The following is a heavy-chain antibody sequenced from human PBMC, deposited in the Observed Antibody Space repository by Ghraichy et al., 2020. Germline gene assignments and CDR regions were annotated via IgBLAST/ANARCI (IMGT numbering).Heavy chain of an antibody. CDR2: ISSSSSYI. J-gene: IGHJ4*02. D-gene: IGHD3-22*01. V-gene: IGHV3-21*01. CDR1: GFTFSSYS. CDR3: ARDLGSSGYYYGYFDY. Sequence: GGSLRLSCAASGFTFSSYSMNWVRQAPGKGLEWVSSISSSSSYIYYADSVKGRFTISRDNAKNSLYLQMNSLRAEDTAVYYCARDLGSSGYYYGYFDYWGQGTLVTVSS.